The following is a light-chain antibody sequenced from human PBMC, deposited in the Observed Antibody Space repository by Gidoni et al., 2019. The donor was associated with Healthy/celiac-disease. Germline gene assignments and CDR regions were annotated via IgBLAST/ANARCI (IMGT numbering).Light chain of an antibody. V-gene: IGKV1-39*01. CDR2: AAS. CDR1: QNIRSY. J-gene: IGKJ4*01. CDR3: QQSYSTPRT. Sequence: DIQVTQSPSSLSSSLGDRVTITCRASQNIRSYLNWYQQKPGKAPTLLIYAASSLQSGVTARFSGSGSETDFTLTISRRQPEDYGTYYCQQSYSTPRTFGGGTKVEIK.